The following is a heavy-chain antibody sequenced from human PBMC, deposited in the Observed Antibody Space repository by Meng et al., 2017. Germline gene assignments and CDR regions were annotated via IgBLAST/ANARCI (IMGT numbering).Heavy chain of an antibody. CDR1: AHTLSSDG. V-gene: IGHV1-18*01. CDR3: ATRGNPYLDC. J-gene: IGHJ4*02. CDR2: INAYNGYT. Sequence: QGHLVQPGAEVKKPGASVKVSCNASAHTLSSDGFAWVRQAPGQGLEWMGWINAYNGYTDYAQKFLGRVTLTTDTSTNTGYMELRSLTSDDTAVYYCATRGNPYLDCWGQGTPVTVSS.